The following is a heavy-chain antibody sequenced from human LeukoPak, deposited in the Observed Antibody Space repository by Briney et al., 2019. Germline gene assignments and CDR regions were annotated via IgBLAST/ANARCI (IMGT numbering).Heavy chain of an antibody. CDR1: GYTFTGYY. Sequence: GASVKVSCKASGYTFTGYYMHWVRQAPGQGLEWMGRINPNSGGTNYAQKFQGRVTMTRDTSISTAYMELSRLRSDDTAVYYCASSWYGASLETAYWGQGTLVTVSS. V-gene: IGHV1-2*06. CDR3: ASSWYGASLETAY. J-gene: IGHJ4*02. CDR2: INPNSGGT. D-gene: IGHD6-13*01.